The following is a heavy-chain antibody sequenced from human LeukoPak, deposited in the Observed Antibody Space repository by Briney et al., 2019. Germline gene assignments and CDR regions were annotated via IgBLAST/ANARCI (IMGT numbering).Heavy chain of an antibody. CDR1: GGSISSYY. J-gene: IGHJ5*02. V-gene: IGHV4-4*07. D-gene: IGHD3-9*01. CDR3: ARGGTYNDILSFDP. CDR2: IYTSGST. Sequence: SETLSLTCTVSGGSISSYYWSWIRQPAGKGLEWIGRIYTSGSTNYNPSLKSRVTISVDKSKNQFSLKLSSVTAADTAVYYCARGGTYNDILSFDPWGQGTLVTVSS.